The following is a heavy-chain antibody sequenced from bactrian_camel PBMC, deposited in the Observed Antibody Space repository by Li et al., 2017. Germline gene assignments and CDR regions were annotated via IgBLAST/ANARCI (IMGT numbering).Heavy chain of an antibody. CDR3: AARSVGWCPLFEHWLGKRAYTPGGYFAI. Sequence: HVQLVESGGGSVQAGGSLRLSCAASGFTFSSYYMSWVRQAPGKGLEWVSSIYSDGSNTYYADSLDGRIAISQNNSKNTLYLQMHSLKPEDTAMYYCAARSVGWCPLFEHWLGKRAYTPGGYFAIWGQGTQVTVS. D-gene: IGHD1*01. CDR1: GFTFSSYY. CDR2: IYSDGSNT. J-gene: IGHJ6*01. V-gene: IGHV3S5*01.